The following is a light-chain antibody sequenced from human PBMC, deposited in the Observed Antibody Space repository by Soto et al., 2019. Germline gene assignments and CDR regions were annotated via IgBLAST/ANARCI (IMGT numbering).Light chain of an antibody. CDR3: AAWDDSLNGCV. Sequence: QSVLTQPPSASGTPGQRVTISCSGSSSNIGTYSVSWYQHFPGTAPRLLIYSHNQRPSGVPDRFSASKSGASASLAISGLQSEDEADFYCAAWDDSLNGCVFGTGTKLTVL. CDR1: SSNIGTYS. J-gene: IGLJ1*01. CDR2: SHN. V-gene: IGLV1-44*01.